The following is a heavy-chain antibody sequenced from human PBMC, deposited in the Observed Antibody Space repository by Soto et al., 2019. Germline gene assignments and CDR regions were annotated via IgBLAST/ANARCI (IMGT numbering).Heavy chain of an antibody. D-gene: IGHD4-17*01. CDR2: ISYDGSNK. Sequence: PGGSLRLSCAASGFTFSSYAMHWVRQAPGKGLEWVAVISYDGSNKYYADSVKGRFTISRDNSKNTLYLQMNSLRAEDTAVYYCARDTAYGDYPLDFDYWGQGTRVTVSS. CDR3: ARDTAYGDYPLDFDY. CDR1: GFTFSSYA. J-gene: IGHJ4*02. V-gene: IGHV3-30-3*01.